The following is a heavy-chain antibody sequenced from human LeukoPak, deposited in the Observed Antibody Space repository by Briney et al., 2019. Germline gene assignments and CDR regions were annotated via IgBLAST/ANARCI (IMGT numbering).Heavy chain of an antibody. J-gene: IGHJ4*02. CDR3: ARDSTWQLDY. D-gene: IGHD5-12*01. CDR2: IKKTGSET. Sequence: GGSLRLSCAASGFTFSHFWMSWVRQAPGKGLEWVAYIKKTGSETYYVDSVKGRFTISRDNTKNALYLQMNSLRADDTAVYFCARDSTWQLDYWGQGTLITVSS. V-gene: IGHV3-7*03. CDR1: GFTFSHFW.